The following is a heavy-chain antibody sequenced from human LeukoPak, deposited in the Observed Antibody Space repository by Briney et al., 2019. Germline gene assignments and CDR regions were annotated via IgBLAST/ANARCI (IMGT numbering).Heavy chain of an antibody. CDR1: GFTFNSYA. Sequence: GSLRLSCAASGFTFNSYAMSWVRQAPGKGLEWVSSISNTGGSTYVADSVKGRFTISRDNSKNTLYLQMNSLRAEDTAVYYCAKAPGYYYYYGMDVWGHGTTVTVSS. J-gene: IGHJ6*02. CDR3: AKAPGYYYYYGMDV. V-gene: IGHV3-23*01. CDR2: ISNTGGST.